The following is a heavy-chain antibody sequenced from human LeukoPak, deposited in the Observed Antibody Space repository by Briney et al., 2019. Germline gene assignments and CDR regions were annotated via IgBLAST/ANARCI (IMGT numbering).Heavy chain of an antibody. Sequence: PSETLSLTCAVYGGSFSGYYWSWIRQPPGKGLEWIGEINHSGSTNYNPSLKSRVTISVDTSKNQFSLKLSSVTAADTAVYYCARGLRDIVVVPAADYFDYWGQGTLVTVSS. CDR1: GGSFSGYY. J-gene: IGHJ4*02. CDR2: INHSGST. CDR3: ARGLRDIVVVPAADYFDY. V-gene: IGHV4-34*01. D-gene: IGHD2-2*01.